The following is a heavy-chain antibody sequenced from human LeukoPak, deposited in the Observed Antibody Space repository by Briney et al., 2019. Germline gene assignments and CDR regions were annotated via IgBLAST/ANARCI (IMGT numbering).Heavy chain of an antibody. CDR3: VRQACDS. D-gene: IGHD2-21*01. Sequence: GESLKISCKASGYRFIEYWVGWVRQMPGKGLEWMGIIYPGDSNTRYSPSFQGQVTMSADKSISTAYLQWSSLKASDTAMYYCVRQACDSWGQGTLVTASS. CDR1: GYRFIEYW. J-gene: IGHJ4*02. CDR2: IYPGDSNT. V-gene: IGHV5-51*01.